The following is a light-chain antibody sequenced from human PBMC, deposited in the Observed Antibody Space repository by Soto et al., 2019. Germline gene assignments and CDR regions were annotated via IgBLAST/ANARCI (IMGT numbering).Light chain of an antibody. CDR1: QSVSSSF. Sequence: IVLTQSPGTLSLSPGERATLSCRALQSVSSSFLAWYQQKSDQAPRLLIYGASSRATGIPARFSGSGSGTDFTLTISRLEAEDFAVYYCQQYGSSPRTFGQGTKVEIK. J-gene: IGKJ1*01. CDR2: GAS. CDR3: QQYGSSPRT. V-gene: IGKV3-20*01.